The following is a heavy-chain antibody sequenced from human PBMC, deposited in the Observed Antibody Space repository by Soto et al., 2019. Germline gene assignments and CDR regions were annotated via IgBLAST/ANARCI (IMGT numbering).Heavy chain of an antibody. CDR1: GFTFRTYA. Sequence: EVQLLESGGGLVQPGGSLRLSCAASGFTFRTYAMTWVRQAPGKGLEWVSGLSGDGASACYADSVKGRFTISRDNSKNTVYVQMNSLRAEYTALYYCVKGGGNEWYVPLFDYWGRGTLVAVST. D-gene: IGHD1-26*01. CDR2: LSGDGASA. V-gene: IGHV3-23*01. J-gene: IGHJ4*02. CDR3: VKGGGNEWYVPLFDY.